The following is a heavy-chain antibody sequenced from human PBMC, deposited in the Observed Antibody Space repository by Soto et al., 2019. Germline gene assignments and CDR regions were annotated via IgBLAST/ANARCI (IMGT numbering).Heavy chain of an antibody. CDR2: ISAYKGNT. D-gene: IGHD6-6*01. CDR3: ASRSWQLLYYFDY. Sequence: QVQLVQSGAEVKKPGASVRVSCKAYGFTFTNYGISWVRQAPGQGLEWMGWISAYKGNTNYAQKFQGRVTMTTDTSTSTAYMELRSLRSDDTAVYYCASRSWQLLYYFDYWGQGTLVTVSS. J-gene: IGHJ4*02. CDR1: GFTFTNYG. V-gene: IGHV1-18*01.